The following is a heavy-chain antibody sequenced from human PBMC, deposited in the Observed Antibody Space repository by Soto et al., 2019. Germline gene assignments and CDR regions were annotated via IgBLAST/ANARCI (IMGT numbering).Heavy chain of an antibody. CDR1: GYSFTSYW. J-gene: IGHJ5*02. D-gene: IGHD3-3*01. Sequence: PGESLKISCKGSGYSFTSYWIGWVRQMPGKGLEWMGIIYPGDSDTRYSPSFQGQVTISADKSINTAYLQWSSLKASDTAMYYCARHPSFWSGYYEDKRWFGPWGQGTLVTVSS. CDR2: IYPGDSDT. V-gene: IGHV5-51*01. CDR3: ARHPSFWSGYYEDKRWFGP.